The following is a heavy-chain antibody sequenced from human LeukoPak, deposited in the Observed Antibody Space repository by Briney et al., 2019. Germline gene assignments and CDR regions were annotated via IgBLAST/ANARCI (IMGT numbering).Heavy chain of an antibody. Sequence: PSETLSLTCTVSGGSISSYYWIWIRQPPGKGLEWIGYIFYSGSTNYNPSLKSRVTISVDTSKNQFFLKLSSVTAADTAVYYCARLIAYSGYGGVFAVGYWGQGTLVTVSS. CDR3: ARLIAYSGYGGVFAVGY. CDR2: IFYSGST. V-gene: IGHV4-59*08. D-gene: IGHD5-12*01. J-gene: IGHJ4*02. CDR1: GGSISSYY.